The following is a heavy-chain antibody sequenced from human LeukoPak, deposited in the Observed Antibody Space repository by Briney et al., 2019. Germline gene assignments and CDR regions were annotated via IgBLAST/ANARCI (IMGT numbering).Heavy chain of an antibody. J-gene: IGHJ4*02. V-gene: IGHV3-30*02. D-gene: IGHD6-13*01. CDR1: GFTFSSYG. Sequence: GGSLRLSCAASGFTFSSYGMHWVRQAPGKGLEWVAFIRYDGSNKYYADSVKGRFTISRDNSKNTLYLQMNSLRAEDTAVYYCARDGSISPAGRGYYWGQGTLVTVSS. CDR3: ARDGSISPAGRGYY. CDR2: IRYDGSNK.